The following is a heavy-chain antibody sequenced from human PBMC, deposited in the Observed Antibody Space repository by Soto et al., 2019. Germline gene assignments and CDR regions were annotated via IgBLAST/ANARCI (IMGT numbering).Heavy chain of an antibody. CDR3: AKDGITIFGVVITNDY. Sequence: EVQLLESGGGLVQPGGSLRLSCAASGFTFSSYAMSWVRQAPGKGLEWVSAISGSGGSTYYADSVKGRFTISRDNSKNTLYLQMTSLRAEDTAVYYCAKDGITIFGVVITNDYWGQGTLVTVSS. CDR1: GFTFSSYA. J-gene: IGHJ4*02. V-gene: IGHV3-23*01. CDR2: ISGSGGST. D-gene: IGHD3-3*01.